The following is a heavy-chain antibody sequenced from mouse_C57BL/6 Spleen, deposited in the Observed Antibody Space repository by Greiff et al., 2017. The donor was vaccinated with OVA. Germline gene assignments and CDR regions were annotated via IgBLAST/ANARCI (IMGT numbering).Heavy chain of an antibody. CDR2: IRNKANGYPT. Sequence: EVQGVESGGGLVQPGGSLSLSCAASGFTFTDYYMSWVRQPPGKALEWLGFIRNKANGYPTEYSASVKGRFTISRDNSQSILYLQMNALIAADSTTYYCTRSSSSYWYFDVWGTGTTVTVSS. V-gene: IGHV7-3*01. D-gene: IGHD1-1*01. CDR1: GFTFTDYY. CDR3: TRSSSSYWYFDV. J-gene: IGHJ1*03.